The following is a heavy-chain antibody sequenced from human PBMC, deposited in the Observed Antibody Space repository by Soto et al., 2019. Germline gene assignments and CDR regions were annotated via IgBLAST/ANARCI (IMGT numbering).Heavy chain of an antibody. CDR2: IYYSGST. CDR1: GGSISSYY. Sequence: SETLSLTCTVSGGSISSYYWSWIRQPPGKGLEWIGYIYYSGSTNYNPSLKSRVTISVDTSKNQFSLKLSSVTAADTAVYYCARDSDRTLTFAYGGQGALVTVPS. V-gene: IGHV4-59*01. CDR3: ARDSDRTLTFAY. J-gene: IGHJ4*02.